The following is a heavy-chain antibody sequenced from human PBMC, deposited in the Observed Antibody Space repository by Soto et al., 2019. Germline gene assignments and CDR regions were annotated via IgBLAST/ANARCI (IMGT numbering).Heavy chain of an antibody. Sequence: QVQLVQSGAEEKKPGASVKVSCKASGYTFTSYAMHWVRQAPGQRLEWMGWINAGNGNTKYSQKFQGRVTITRDTSASPGYMELSSLRSEDTAVYYCARGITLPTPLDYWGQGTLVTVSS. CDR2: INAGNGNT. J-gene: IGHJ4*02. CDR1: GYTFTSYA. V-gene: IGHV1-3*05. D-gene: IGHD1-20*01. CDR3: ARGITLPTPLDY.